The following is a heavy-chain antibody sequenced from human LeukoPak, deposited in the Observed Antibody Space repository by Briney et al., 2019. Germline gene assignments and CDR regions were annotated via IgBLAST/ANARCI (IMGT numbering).Heavy chain of an antibody. CDR2: ISGSGGST. J-gene: IGHJ3*02. V-gene: IGHV3-23*01. D-gene: IGHD2-2*01. CDR3: AKIYCSSTSCYSHAFDI. CDR1: GFTFSSYA. Sequence: GGSLRLSCAASGFTFSSYAMSWVRQAPGKGPEWVSAISGSGGSTYYADSVKGRFTISRDNSKNTLYLQMNSLRAEDTAVYYCAKIYCSSTSCYSHAFDIWDQGTMVTVSS.